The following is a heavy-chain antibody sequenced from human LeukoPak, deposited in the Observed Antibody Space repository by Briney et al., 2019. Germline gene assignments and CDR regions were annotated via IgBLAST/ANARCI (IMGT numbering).Heavy chain of an antibody. CDR1: GFTFSSYE. V-gene: IGHV3-48*03. D-gene: IGHD2/OR15-2a*01. J-gene: IGHJ4*02. CDR2: ISSSGSTI. Sequence: GGSLRLSCAASGFTFSSYEMNWVRQAPGKGLEWVSYISSSGSTIYYADSVKGRFTISRDNAKNSLYLQMNSLRAEDTALYYCARVDYFYYFDYWGQGTLVTVAS. CDR3: ARVDYFYYFDY.